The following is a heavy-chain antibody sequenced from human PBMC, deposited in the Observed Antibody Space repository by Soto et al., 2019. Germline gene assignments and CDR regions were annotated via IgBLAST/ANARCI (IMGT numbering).Heavy chain of an antibody. CDR2: ISSDGTTT. CDR1: GFTLNNYW. CDR3: VRDGRNYYGMDV. Sequence: PGGSLRLSCEASGFTLNNYWMQWVRQAPGKGLVWVSFISSDGTTTYYADSVKGRFTVSRDNAKNTLSLQMNSLRAEDTAVYYCVRDGRNYYGMDVWGQGTTATVSS. J-gene: IGHJ6*02. V-gene: IGHV3-74*01.